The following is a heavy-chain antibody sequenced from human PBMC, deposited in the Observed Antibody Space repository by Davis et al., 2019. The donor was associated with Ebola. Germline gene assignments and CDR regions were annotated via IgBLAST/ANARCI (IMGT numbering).Heavy chain of an antibody. CDR2: VIGSGSDT. Sequence: GGSLRLSCSASGFTFSNYGMSWVRQAPGKGLEWVSGVIGSGSDTYYADSVKGRFTISRDNSKNTLYLQMNSLRVEDTATYYWVKRTSGSSGWDYWGQGTLVTVSS. CDR1: GFTFSNYG. D-gene: IGHD6-6*01. J-gene: IGHJ4*02. CDR3: VKRTSGSSGWDY. V-gene: IGHV3-23*01.